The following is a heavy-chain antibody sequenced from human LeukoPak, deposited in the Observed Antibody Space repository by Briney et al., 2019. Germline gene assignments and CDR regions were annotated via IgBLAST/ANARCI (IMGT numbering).Heavy chain of an antibody. CDR2: INPNSGGT. J-gene: IGHJ5*02. Sequence: ASVKVSCKASGYTFTGYYMHWVRQAPGQGLEWMGWINPNSGGTNYAQTFQGRVTMTRETSVSTAYMELNRLRSDDTGVYYCARDTTMITYWFDPWGQGTLVTVSS. CDR3: ARDTTMITYWFDP. CDR1: GYTFTGYY. D-gene: IGHD5-18*01. V-gene: IGHV1-2*02.